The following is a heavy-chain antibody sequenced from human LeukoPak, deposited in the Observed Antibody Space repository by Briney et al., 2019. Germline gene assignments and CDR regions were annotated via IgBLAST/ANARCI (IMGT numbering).Heavy chain of an antibody. CDR1: GFTFSSYW. Sequence: GGSLRFSCAASGFTFSSYWMSWVRQAPGKGLVWVSRINSDGSSTTSADSVKGRFTISRDNAKNSLYLQMKSLRAEDTAVYYCARDFAVGVTSTCWFDPWGQGTLVTVSS. CDR2: INSDGSST. J-gene: IGHJ5*02. D-gene: IGHD1-26*01. CDR3: ARDFAVGVTSTCWFDP. V-gene: IGHV3-74*03.